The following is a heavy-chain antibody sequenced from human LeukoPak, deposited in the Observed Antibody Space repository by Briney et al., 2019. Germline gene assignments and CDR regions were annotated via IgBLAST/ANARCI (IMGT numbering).Heavy chain of an antibody. CDR1: GYTFTSYY. Sequence: GSVKVSCKASGYTFTSYYIHWVRQAPGQGLEWMGIIHPSSGSATSAQKFQGRLTMTRDTSTSTVYMELSSLRSEDTAVYYCARDSSASSLADPWGQGTLVTVSS. CDR2: IHPSSGSA. CDR3: ARDSSASSLADP. D-gene: IGHD2-2*01. V-gene: IGHV1-46*01. J-gene: IGHJ5*02.